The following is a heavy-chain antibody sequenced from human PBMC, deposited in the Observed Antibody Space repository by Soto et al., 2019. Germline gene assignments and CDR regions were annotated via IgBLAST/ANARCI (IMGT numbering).Heavy chain of an antibody. CDR1: GYSFNSYW. CDR3: ARRVGSSWRYFDY. J-gene: IGHJ4*02. Sequence: GESLKISCNGSGYSFNSYWIGWVRQMPGKGLEWMGIIFPSGSDTRYSPSFRGQVTISADRSINTAYLQWNSLKASDSAIYYCARRVGSSWRYFDYWGQGTLVTVSS. CDR2: IFPSGSDT. D-gene: IGHD6-13*01. V-gene: IGHV5-51*01.